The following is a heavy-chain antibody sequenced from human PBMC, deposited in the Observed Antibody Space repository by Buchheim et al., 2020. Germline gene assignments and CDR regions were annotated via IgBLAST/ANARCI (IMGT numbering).Heavy chain of an antibody. D-gene: IGHD3-22*01. J-gene: IGHJ5*02. Sequence: EVQLLESGGGLVQPGGSLRLSCAASGFTFSSYAMSWVRQAPGKGLEWVSAISGSGGSTYYADSVKGRFTISRGNSKNKLYLQMNSLRAEDTAVYYCAKVKYYYDSSGYLFNWFDPWGQGAL. CDR3: AKVKYYYDSSGYLFNWFDP. V-gene: IGHV3-23*01. CDR1: GFTFSSYA. CDR2: ISGSGGST.